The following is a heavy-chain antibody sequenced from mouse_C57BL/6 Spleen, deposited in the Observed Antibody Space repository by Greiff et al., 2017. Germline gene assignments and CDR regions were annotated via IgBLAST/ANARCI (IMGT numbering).Heavy chain of an antibody. J-gene: IGHJ4*01. Sequence: QVQLQQPGAELGRPGSSVKLSCKASGYTFTSYWMHWVKQRPIQGLEWIGNIDPSDSETHYNQKFKDKATLTVDKSSSTAYMQLSSLTSEDSAVYYCARALGQDYAMDYWGQGTSVTVSS. CDR3: ARALGQDYAMDY. CDR2: IDPSDSET. D-gene: IGHD4-1*01. CDR1: GYTFTSYW. V-gene: IGHV1-52*01.